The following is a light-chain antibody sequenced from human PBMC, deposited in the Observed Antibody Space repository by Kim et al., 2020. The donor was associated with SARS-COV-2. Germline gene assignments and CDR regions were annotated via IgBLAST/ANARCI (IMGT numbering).Light chain of an antibody. Sequence: HWYQQVPGTAPKLLFYGNSNRPSGVPDRFSGSKSGTSASLAITGLQAEDEADYYCQSYDSSLSGVVFGGGTQLTVL. CDR2: GNS. J-gene: IGLJ2*01. V-gene: IGLV1-40*01. CDR3: QSYDSSLSGVV.